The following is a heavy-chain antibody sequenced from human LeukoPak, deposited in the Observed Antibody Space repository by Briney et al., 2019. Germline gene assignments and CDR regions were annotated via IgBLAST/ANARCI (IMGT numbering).Heavy chain of an antibody. CDR2: ISSSSSTI. V-gene: IGHV3-48*02. J-gene: IGHJ4*02. CDR1: GFTFSSYS. CDR3: ARRYYYDSSDRSGSDFDY. D-gene: IGHD3-22*01. Sequence: PGGPLRLSCAASGFTFSSYSMTWVRQAPGKGLEWVSYISSSSSTIYYADSVKGRFTISRDNAKNSLYLQMNSLRDEDTAVYYCARRYYYDSSDRSGSDFDYWGQGTLVTVSS.